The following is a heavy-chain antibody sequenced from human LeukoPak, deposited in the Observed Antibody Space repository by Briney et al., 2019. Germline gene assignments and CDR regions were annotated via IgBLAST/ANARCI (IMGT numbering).Heavy chain of an antibody. V-gene: IGHV4-4*09. CDR3: AREGSEGYYDSSDTVDY. D-gene: IGHD3-22*01. CDR1: GGSISSYY. CDR2: IYTSGST. J-gene: IGHJ4*02. Sequence: SETLSLTCTVSGGSISSYYWSWIRQPPGKGLEWIGYIYTSGSTNDNPSLKSRVTISVDTSKNQFSLKLSSVTAADTAVYYCAREGSEGYYDSSDTVDYWGQGTLVTVSS.